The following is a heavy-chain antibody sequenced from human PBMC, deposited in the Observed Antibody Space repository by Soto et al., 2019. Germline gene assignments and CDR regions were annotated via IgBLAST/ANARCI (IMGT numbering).Heavy chain of an antibody. CDR3: AKWDSIVVVPAAFFDY. D-gene: IGHD2-2*01. Sequence: GGSLRLSCAASGFTFSSYAMSWVRQAPGKGLEWVSAISGSGGSTYYADSVKGRFTISRDNSKNTLYLQMNSLRAEDTAVYYCAKWDSIVVVPAAFFDYWGQGTLVTVSS. CDR2: ISGSGGST. J-gene: IGHJ4*02. V-gene: IGHV3-23*01. CDR1: GFTFSSYA.